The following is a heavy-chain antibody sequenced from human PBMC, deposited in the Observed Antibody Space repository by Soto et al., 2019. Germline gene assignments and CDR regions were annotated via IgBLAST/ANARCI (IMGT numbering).Heavy chain of an antibody. CDR2: IRSSSSTI. V-gene: IGHV3-48*01. CDR3: ARMTTFFREWIFDS. Sequence: EVQLVESGGDLVQPGGSLRLSCAASGFTFSSFGMNWVRQAPGKGLEWISYIRSSSSTIYYAAFVKGRFTFSRDHGKNSLYLQMNSLRAEDTAVYYCARMTTFFREWIFDSWGQGILVTVSS. D-gene: IGHD3-10*01. CDR1: GFTFSSFG. J-gene: IGHJ5*01.